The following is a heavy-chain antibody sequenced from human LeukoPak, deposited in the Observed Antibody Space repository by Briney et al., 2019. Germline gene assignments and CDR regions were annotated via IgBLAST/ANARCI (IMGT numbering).Heavy chain of an antibody. D-gene: IGHD3-22*01. CDR1: GFTFSDTY. CDR3: ARDSSSGYYG. J-gene: IGHJ4*02. V-gene: IGHV3-11*04. Sequence: GGSLRLSCAVSGFTFSDTYMTWIRQAPGKGLESLSYISPSGTDISYADSVKGRFTISRDNAKNSLYLQMNSLRAEDTAVYYCARDSSSGYYGWGQGTLVTVSS. CDR2: ISPSGTDI.